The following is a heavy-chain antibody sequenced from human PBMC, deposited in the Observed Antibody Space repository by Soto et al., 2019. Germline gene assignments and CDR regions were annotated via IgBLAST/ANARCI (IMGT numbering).Heavy chain of an antibody. CDR2: IRSKAYGGTT. CDR3: TRDPIVVVGKSLFDY. Sequence: GGSLRLSCTASGFTFGDYAMSWFRQAPGKGLEWVGFIRSKAYGGTTEYAASVKGRFTISRDDSKSIAYLQMNSLKTEDTAVYYCTRDPIVVVGKSLFDYWGQGTLVTVSS. CDR1: GFTFGDYA. D-gene: IGHD2-15*01. V-gene: IGHV3-49*03. J-gene: IGHJ4*02.